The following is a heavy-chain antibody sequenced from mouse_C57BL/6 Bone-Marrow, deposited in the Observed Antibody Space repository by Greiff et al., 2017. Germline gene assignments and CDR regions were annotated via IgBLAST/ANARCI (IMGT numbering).Heavy chain of an antibody. Sequence: VQLQQSGAELARPGASVKLSCKASGYTFTSYGISWVKQRTGQGLEWIGEIYPRSGNTYYTEKFKGKATLTADKSSSTAYMELRSLTSEDSAVYFCARNYYPFAYWGQGTLVTVSA. J-gene: IGHJ3*01. V-gene: IGHV1-81*01. CDR2: IYPRSGNT. CDR3: ARNYYPFAY. CDR1: GYTFTSYG. D-gene: IGHD1-1*01.